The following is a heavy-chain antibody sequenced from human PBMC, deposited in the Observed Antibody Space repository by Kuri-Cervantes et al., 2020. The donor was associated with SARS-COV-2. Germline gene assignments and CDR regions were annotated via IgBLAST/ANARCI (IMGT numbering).Heavy chain of an antibody. CDR2: IGTAGDT. CDR1: GFTFSSYD. V-gene: IGHV3-13*01. CDR3: ARETGYYDYVWGSYRGPGI. J-gene: IGHJ4*02. D-gene: IGHD3-16*02. Sequence: LSLTCAASGFTFSSYDMHWVRQATGKGLEWVSAIGTAGDTYYPGSVKGRFTISRENAKNTLYLQMNSLRAEDTAVYYCARETGYYDYVWGSYRGPGIWGQGTLVTVSS.